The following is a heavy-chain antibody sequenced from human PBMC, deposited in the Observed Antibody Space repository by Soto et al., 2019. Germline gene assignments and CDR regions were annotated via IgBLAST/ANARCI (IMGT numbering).Heavy chain of an antibody. Sequence: PSETLSLTCTVSGGSISSYYWSWIRQPAGKGLEWIGRIYTSGSTNYNPSLKSRVTMSVDTSKNQFSLKLSSVTAADTAVYYCARDRAGVLLRFGDLGYYYRMDVWGQGTTVTVSS. V-gene: IGHV4-4*07. CDR2: IYTSGST. CDR3: ARDRAGVLLRFGDLGYYYRMDV. J-gene: IGHJ6*02. CDR1: GGSISSYY. D-gene: IGHD3-10*01.